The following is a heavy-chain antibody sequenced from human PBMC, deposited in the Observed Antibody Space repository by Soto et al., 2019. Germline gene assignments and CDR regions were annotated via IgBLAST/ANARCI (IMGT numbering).Heavy chain of an antibody. CDR1: GGSISSGGYY. CDR2: IYYSGST. J-gene: IGHJ5*02. V-gene: IGHV4-31*11. Sequence: QVQLQESGPGLVKPSQTLSLTCAVSGGSISSGGYYWSWIRQHPGKGLEWIGYIYYSGSTYYNPSLKSRVTISVDTSKNQFSLKLSSVTAADTAVYYCARDYSGNQGWFDPWGQGTLVTVSS. CDR3: ARDYSGNQGWFDP. D-gene: IGHD4-4*01.